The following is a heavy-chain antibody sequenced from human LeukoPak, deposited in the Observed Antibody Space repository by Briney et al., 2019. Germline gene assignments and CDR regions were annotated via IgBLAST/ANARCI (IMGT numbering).Heavy chain of an antibody. CDR2: IFPGDSDT. CDR1: GYIFANYW. J-gene: IGHJ4*02. CDR3: AGARGATYFDY. V-gene: IGHV5-51*01. D-gene: IGHD1-26*01. Sequence: GESLKISCKASGYIFANYWIGWVRQLPGKGLEWMGIIFPGDSDTRYSPSFQGQVTISVDKSINTAYLQWRSLKAEDTAMYYCAGARGATYFDYWGQGTLVSVSS.